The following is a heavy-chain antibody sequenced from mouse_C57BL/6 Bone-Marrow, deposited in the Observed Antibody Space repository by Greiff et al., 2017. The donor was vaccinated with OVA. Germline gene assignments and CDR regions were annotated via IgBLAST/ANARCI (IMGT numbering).Heavy chain of an antibody. CDR2: IYPRDGST. D-gene: IGHD1-1*01. J-gene: IGHJ1*03. V-gene: IGHV1-78*01. CDR1: GYTFTAHP. Sequence: QVQLQQSDAELVKPGASVKISCKVSGYTFTAHPIHWMKQRPEQGLEWIGYIYPRDGSTKYNEKFKGKATLTADKSSSTAYMQLNSLTSEDSAVYFCARAPQYGSSYVGWYFDVWGTGTTVTVSS. CDR3: ARAPQYGSSYVGWYFDV.